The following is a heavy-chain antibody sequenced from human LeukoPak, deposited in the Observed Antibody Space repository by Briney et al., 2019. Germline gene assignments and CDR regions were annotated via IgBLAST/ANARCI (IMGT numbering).Heavy chain of an antibody. CDR1: GGSISSSSYY. CDR3: ARGQYCGGDCYNEY. Sequence: SSETLSLTCTVSGGSISSSSYYWVWIRQPPGKGLVWIVSIYYSGRTYYNPSLKSRVTISVDTSNNQFALKLSSVTAAGTAVYCCARGQYCGGDCYNEYWGQGTLVTVSS. D-gene: IGHD2-21*02. CDR2: IYYSGRT. V-gene: IGHV4-39*06. J-gene: IGHJ4*02.